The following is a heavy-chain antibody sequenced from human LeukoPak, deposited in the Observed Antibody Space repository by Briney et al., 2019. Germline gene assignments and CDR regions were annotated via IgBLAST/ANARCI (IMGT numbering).Heavy chain of an antibody. J-gene: IGHJ4*02. CDR1: GGSISSSSYY. CDR2: IYYSGST. CDR3: ARGHSYGSLYFDY. V-gene: IGHV4-39*07. D-gene: IGHD5-18*01. Sequence: SETLSLTCTVSGGSISSSSYYWGWIRQPPGKGLEWIGSIYYSGSTYYNPSLKSRVTISVDTSKNQFSLRLSSVTAADTAVYYCARGHSYGSLYFDYWGQGTLVTVSS.